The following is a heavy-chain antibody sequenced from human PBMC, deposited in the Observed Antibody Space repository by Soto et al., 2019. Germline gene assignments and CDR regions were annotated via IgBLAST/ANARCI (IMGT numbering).Heavy chain of an antibody. Sequence: EVQLVESGGGLIQPGGSLRLSCAASGFTVRSNYMSWVRQAPGKGLDWVSVISSGGSTYYADSVKGRFTISRDNSKNTLYRQMNSLRAEDTAVYYCAREDSSGYYYYYAMDVWGQGTTVTVSS. J-gene: IGHJ6*02. D-gene: IGHD5-18*01. V-gene: IGHV3-53*01. CDR1: GFTVRSNY. CDR2: ISSGGST. CDR3: AREDSSGYYYYYAMDV.